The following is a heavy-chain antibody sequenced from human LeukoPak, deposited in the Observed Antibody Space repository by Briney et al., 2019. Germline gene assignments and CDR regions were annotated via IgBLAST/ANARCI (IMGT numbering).Heavy chain of an antibody. J-gene: IGHJ4*02. CDR3: ARLMSGSASFDY. V-gene: IGHV5-10-1*01. CDR1: GYSFTNYW. CDR2: IDPSDSYT. Sequence: GESLKISCKGSGYSFTNYWINWVRQMPGKGLEWMGRIDPSDSYTNYSPSFQGHVTISADKSISTAYLQWSSLKASDTAMYYCARLMSGSASFDYWGQGTLLTVSS. D-gene: IGHD6-19*01.